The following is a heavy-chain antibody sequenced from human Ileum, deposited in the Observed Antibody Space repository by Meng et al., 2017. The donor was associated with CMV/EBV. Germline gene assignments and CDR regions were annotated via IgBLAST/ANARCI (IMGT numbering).Heavy chain of an antibody. Sequence: LSCAALGFTVSSNYMRWVRQAPGKGLAWVSVISSGGSTYSADSVTGRFAISRDNSKNTLYLQMNSLRADDTAVYYCAGGSSWYASVYWGQGTLVTVSS. CDR3: AGGSSWYASVY. J-gene: IGHJ4*02. CDR2: ISSGGST. D-gene: IGHD6-13*01. CDR1: GFTVSSNY. V-gene: IGHV3-53*01.